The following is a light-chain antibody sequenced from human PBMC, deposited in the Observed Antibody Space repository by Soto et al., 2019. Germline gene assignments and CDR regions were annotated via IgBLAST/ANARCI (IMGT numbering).Light chain of an antibody. CDR1: SSDVGGYTY. V-gene: IGLV2-14*01. CDR3: SSYTTSNTRQIV. J-gene: IGLJ1*01. CDR2: DVS. Sequence: QSVLTQPASVSGSPGQALTISCTGTSSDVGGYTYVSWYQQHPGKAPKFIIYDVSNRPSGVSNRFSGSKSGNTASLTISGLQAEDEADYYCSSYTTSNTRQIVFGTGTKVTVL.